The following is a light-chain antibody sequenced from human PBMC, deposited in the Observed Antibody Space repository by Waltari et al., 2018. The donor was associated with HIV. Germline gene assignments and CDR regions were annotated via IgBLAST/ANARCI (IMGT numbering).Light chain of an antibody. V-gene: IGLV1-44*01. CDR2: SNN. Sequence: SVLTPPPSASGPPGQRVTITCSGSSSNLVSNTVNWYQQPPGTAPKLLIYSNNQRPSGVPDRFSGSKSGTSASLAISGLQSEDEADYYCAAGDDSLNGVVFGGGTKLTVL. CDR3: AAGDDSLNGVV. CDR1: SSNLVSNT. J-gene: IGLJ2*01.